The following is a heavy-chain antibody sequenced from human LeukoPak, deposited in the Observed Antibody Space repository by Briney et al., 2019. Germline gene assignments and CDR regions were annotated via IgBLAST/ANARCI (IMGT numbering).Heavy chain of an antibody. D-gene: IGHD2-15*01. CDR3: ARVLRIGYYYYYYMDV. CDR2: IYNSGST. Sequence: PSETLSLTCTVSGYSISSGYYWGWIRQSPGKGLEWIGSIYNSGSTYYNPSLKSRITISVDTSKNQFSLKLSSVTAADTAVYYCARVLRIGYYYYYYMDVWGKGTTVTVSS. CDR1: GYSISSGYY. J-gene: IGHJ6*03. V-gene: IGHV4-38-2*02.